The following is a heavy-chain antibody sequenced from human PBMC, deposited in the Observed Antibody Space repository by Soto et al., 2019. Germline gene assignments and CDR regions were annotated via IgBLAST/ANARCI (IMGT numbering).Heavy chain of an antibody. Sequence: PSETLSLTCAVSGYSISSSNWWGWIRQPPGKGLEWIGYIYYSGTTYYNPSLKSRVTMSVDTSKNQFSLKLTSVTAVDTAVYYCARDLKYYGSGYYYYGMDVWGQGTTVTVSS. CDR2: IYYSGTT. D-gene: IGHD3-10*01. CDR1: GYSISSSNW. CDR3: ARDLKYYGSGYYYYGMDV. J-gene: IGHJ6*02. V-gene: IGHV4-28*03.